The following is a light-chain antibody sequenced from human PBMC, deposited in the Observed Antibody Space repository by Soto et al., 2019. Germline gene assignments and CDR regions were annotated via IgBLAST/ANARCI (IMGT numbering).Light chain of an antibody. V-gene: IGLV8-61*01. Sequence: QAVVTQEPSISVSPGGTVTLTCGLSSGSVSTNYYPSWYQQTPGQAPRTLIYNTNTRSFGVPDRFSGSILGNKAALTITGARADDESDYYCVLYMGSGISVFGGGTKVTVL. CDR2: NTN. CDR1: SGSVSTNYY. CDR3: VLYMGSGISV. J-gene: IGLJ2*01.